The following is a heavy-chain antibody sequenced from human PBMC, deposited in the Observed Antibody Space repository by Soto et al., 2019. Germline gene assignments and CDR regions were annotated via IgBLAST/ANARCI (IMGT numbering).Heavy chain of an antibody. Sequence: QVQLQQWGAGLLKPSETLSLTCAVYGGSFSGYYWSWIRQPPGKGLEWIGEIDHTGSTNYNPSLKSRVTISVDTFKNQFSLKLSSVTAADTAVYYCARDYGGTALDYWGQGTLVTVSS. V-gene: IGHV4-34*01. J-gene: IGHJ4*02. CDR2: IDHTGST. CDR3: ARDYGGTALDY. D-gene: IGHD2-15*01. CDR1: GGSFSGYY.